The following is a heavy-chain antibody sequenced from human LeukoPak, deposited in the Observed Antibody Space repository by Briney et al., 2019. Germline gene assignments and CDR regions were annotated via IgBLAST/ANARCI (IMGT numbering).Heavy chain of an antibody. D-gene: IGHD2-2*01. CDR3: ARDLFGSPQDIVVVPAADHYYYYGMDV. CDR2: IIPIFGIA. V-gene: IGHV1-69*13. J-gene: IGHJ6*02. CDR1: GGTFSSYA. Sequence: SVKVSCKASGGTFSSYAISWVRQAPGRGLEWMGGIIPIFGIANYAQKFQGRVTITADEPTSTAYMELSSLRSEDTAVYYCARDLFGSPQDIVVVPAADHYYYYGMDVWGQGTTVTVSS.